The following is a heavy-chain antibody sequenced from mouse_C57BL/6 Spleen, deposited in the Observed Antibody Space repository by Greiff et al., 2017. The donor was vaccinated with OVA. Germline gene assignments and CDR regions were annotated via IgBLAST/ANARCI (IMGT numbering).Heavy chain of an antibody. J-gene: IGHJ2*01. CDR2: INPYNGGT. Sequence: VQLQQSGPVLVKPGASVKMSCKASGYTFTDYYLNWVKQSHGKSLEWIGVINPYNGGTSYNQKFKGKATLTVDKSSSTAYMELNSLTSEDSAVYYCARFITTVVVPFDYWGQGTTLTVSS. CDR1: GYTFTDYY. CDR3: ARFITTVVVPFDY. V-gene: IGHV1-19*01. D-gene: IGHD1-1*01.